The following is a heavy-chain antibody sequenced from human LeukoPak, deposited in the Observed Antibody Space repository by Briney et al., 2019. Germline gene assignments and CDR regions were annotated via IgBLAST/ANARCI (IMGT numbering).Heavy chain of an antibody. D-gene: IGHD4-17*01. V-gene: IGHV3-23*01. CDR3: AKDFVKGAVTTFFDY. Sequence: ETLSLTCAVYGGSFSGYYWSWVRQAPGKGLEWVSAISGSGGSTYYADSVKGRFTISRDNSKNTLYLQMNSLRAEDTAVYYCAKDFVKGAVTTFFDYWGQGTLVTVSS. CDR1: GGSFSGYY. J-gene: IGHJ4*02. CDR2: ISGSGGST.